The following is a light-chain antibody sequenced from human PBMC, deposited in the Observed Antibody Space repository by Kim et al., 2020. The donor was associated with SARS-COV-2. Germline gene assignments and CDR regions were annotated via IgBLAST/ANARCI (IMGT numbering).Light chain of an antibody. CDR3: QSYDSSSVV. Sequence: NFMLTQPHSVSDSPGKTVIISCTRSSGSITRNYVRWYQHRPGTSPTTVIYEDNRRPSGVPDRFSGSIDSSSNSASLTISGLRIEDEADYYCQSYDSSSVVFGGGTQLTVL. CDR2: EDN. V-gene: IGLV6-57*01. J-gene: IGLJ2*01. CDR1: SGSITRNY.